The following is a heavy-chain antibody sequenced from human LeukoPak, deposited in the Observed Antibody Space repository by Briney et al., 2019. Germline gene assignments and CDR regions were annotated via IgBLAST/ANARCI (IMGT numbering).Heavy chain of an antibody. CDR3: ARATGDYGDYYFDY. D-gene: IGHD4-17*01. Sequence: SVNVSCKASGGTFIIYAISWVRQAPGQGLEWMGGIIPIFGTANYAQKFQGRVTITADESTSTAYMELSSLRSEDTAVYYCARATGDYGDYYFDYWGQGTLVTVSS. CDR1: GGTFIIYA. CDR2: IIPIFGTA. V-gene: IGHV1-69*13. J-gene: IGHJ4*02.